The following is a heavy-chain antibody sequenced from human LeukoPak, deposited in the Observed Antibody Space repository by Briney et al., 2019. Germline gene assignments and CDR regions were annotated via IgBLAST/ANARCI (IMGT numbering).Heavy chain of an antibody. CDR1: GYTFTSYY. D-gene: IGHD6-13*01. CDR3: AKRAAGTLYYYYYMDV. V-gene: IGHV1-46*01. J-gene: IGHJ6*03. Sequence: ASVKVSCKASGYTFTSYYMHWVRQAPGQGLEWMGIINPSGGSTSYAQKFQGRVTMTRDTSTSTVYMELSSLRSEDTAVYYCAKRAAGTLYYYYYMDVWGKGTTVTVSS. CDR2: INPSGGST.